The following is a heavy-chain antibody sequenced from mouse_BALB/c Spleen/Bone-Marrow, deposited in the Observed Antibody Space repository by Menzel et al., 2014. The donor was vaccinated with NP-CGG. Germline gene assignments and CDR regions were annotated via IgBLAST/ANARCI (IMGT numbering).Heavy chain of an antibody. J-gene: IGHJ4*01. CDR3: ARDSFLITRALDY. CDR1: GFSLIGYG. D-gene: IGHD2-4*01. Sequence: QVQLQQSGPGLVAPSQSLSITCTVSGFSLIGYGVSWVRQPPGKGLEWLGMIWGDGSTDYNSALKSRLSISKDNSKSQVFLKMNSLQTDDTARYYCARDSFLITRALDYWGQGTSVTVSS. V-gene: IGHV2-6-7*01. CDR2: IWGDGST.